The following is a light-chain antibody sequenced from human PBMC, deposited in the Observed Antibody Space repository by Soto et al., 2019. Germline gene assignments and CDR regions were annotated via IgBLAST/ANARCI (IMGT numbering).Light chain of an antibody. Sequence: NFMLTQPHSVSESPGKTVTISCTRSSGSIANNYVQWFQLRPGSVPTTVIYEDKERPSGVPDRFSGSIDRSSNSASLTISGLESDDEADYYCHSSDVSNPWVFGGGTKLTVL. CDR1: SGSIANNY. CDR3: HSSDVSNPWV. CDR2: EDK. V-gene: IGLV6-57*04. J-gene: IGLJ3*02.